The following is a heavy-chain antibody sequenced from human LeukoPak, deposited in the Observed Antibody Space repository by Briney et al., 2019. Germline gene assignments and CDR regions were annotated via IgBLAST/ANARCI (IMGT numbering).Heavy chain of an antibody. J-gene: IGHJ4*02. CDR2: INSDGSST. Sequence: PGGSLRLSCTASGFTFSSYWMHWVRQAPGKGLVWVSRINSDGSSTNYADSVKGRFTISRDNAKNTLYLQMNSLRGEDTAVYYCARSIAARSFDYWGQGTLVTVSS. V-gene: IGHV3-74*01. CDR1: GFTFSSYW. CDR3: ARSIAARSFDY. D-gene: IGHD6-6*01.